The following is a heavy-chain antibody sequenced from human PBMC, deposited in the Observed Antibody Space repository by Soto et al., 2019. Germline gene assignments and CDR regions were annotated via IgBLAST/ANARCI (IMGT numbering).Heavy chain of an antibody. Sequence: SETLSLTCAVSGGSISSGGSSWCWIRQPPGKGPEWIGYVHYRGSTNYNPSLKSRVIIPLDTSPNQFSPKLNPVPAADPAGRYCASRPPGGWLGVFDYWSQGTLVTAPQ. D-gene: IGHD5-12*01. CDR3: ASRPPGGWLGVFDY. CDR1: GGSISSGGSS. V-gene: IGHV4-61*08. CDR2: VHYRGST. J-gene: IGHJ4*02.